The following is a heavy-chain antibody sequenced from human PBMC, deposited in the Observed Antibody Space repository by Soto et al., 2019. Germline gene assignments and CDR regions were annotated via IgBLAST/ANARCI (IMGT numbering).Heavy chain of an antibody. CDR2: IYTSGST. CDR1: GGSVNSYY. D-gene: IGHD1-26*01. J-gene: IGHJ5*02. CDR3: ARGIYSKVGATIWFDP. Sequence: PXATLSLTFTVSGGSVNSYYWSWIRQPAGKGLEWIGRIYTSGSTNYNPSLKSRVTMSVDTSKNRFSLKLSSVTAADTAVYYCARGIYSKVGATIWFDPWGQGTLVTVSS. V-gene: IGHV4-4*07.